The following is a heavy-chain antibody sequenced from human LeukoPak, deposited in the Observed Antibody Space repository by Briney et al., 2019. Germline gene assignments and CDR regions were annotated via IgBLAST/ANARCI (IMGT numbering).Heavy chain of an antibody. J-gene: IGHJ6*02. D-gene: IGHD3-22*01. CDR2: IIPIFGTA. CDR1: GGTFSSYA. CDR3: ARVDYYDSSGPQPHGMDV. Sequence: SVKVSCKASGGTFSSYAISWVRQAPGQGLEWMGGIIPIFGTANYAQRFQGRVTITADESTSTAYMELSSLRSEDTAVYYCARVDYYDSSGPQPHGMDVWGQGTTVTVSS. V-gene: IGHV1-69*13.